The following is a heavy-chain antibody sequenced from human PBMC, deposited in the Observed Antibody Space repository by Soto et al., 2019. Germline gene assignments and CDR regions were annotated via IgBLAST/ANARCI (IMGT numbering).Heavy chain of an antibody. Sequence: ASVKVSCKASGYTFTSYDINWVRQATGQGLEWMGWMNPNSGNTGYAQKFQGRVTMTRNTSISTAYMELSSLRSEDTAVYYCARGNIVVVVAATSPEYFQHWGQGTLVTVSS. D-gene: IGHD2-15*01. CDR3: ARGNIVVVVAATSPEYFQH. V-gene: IGHV1-8*01. CDR1: GYTFTSYD. CDR2: MNPNSGNT. J-gene: IGHJ1*01.